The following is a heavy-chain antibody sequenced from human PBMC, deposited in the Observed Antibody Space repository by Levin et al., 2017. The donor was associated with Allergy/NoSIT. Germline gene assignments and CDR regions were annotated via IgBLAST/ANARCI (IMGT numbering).Heavy chain of an antibody. CDR2: ISAYNGNT. J-gene: IGHJ4*02. CDR3: ALDAELRFQTPRMWTQFDY. Sequence: EASVKVSCKASGYTFTSYGISWVRQAPGQGLEWMGWISAYNGNTNYAQKLQGRVTMTTDTSTSTAYMELRSLRSDDTAVYYCALDAELRFQTPRMWTQFDYWGQGTLVTVSS. D-gene: IGHD3-3*01. CDR1: GYTFTSYG. V-gene: IGHV1-18*01.